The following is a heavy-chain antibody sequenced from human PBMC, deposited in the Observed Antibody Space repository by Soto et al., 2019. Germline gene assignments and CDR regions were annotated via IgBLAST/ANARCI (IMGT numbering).Heavy chain of an antibody. Sequence: SETLSLTCTVSGGSVSSGSYYWSWIRQPPGKGLEWIGYIYYSGSTNYNPSLKSRVTISVDTSKNQFSLKLSSVTAADTAVYYCARAYRDILRYFVFDYWGQGTLVTVSS. D-gene: IGHD3-9*01. V-gene: IGHV4-61*01. CDR1: GGSVSSGSYY. CDR2: IYYSGST. J-gene: IGHJ4*02. CDR3: ARAYRDILRYFVFDY.